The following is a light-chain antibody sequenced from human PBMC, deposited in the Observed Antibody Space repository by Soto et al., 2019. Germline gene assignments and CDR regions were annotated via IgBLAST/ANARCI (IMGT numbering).Light chain of an antibody. CDR2: AAS. Sequence: AIRMTQSPSSFSASTGDRVTITCRASQGISRYLAWYQQKPGKAPKLLIYAASTLQSGVPSRFSGSGSGTDFTLTISCLQAEDFAIYYCQQYYSYPPTFGQGTKVEIK. CDR1: QGISRY. V-gene: IGKV1-8*01. J-gene: IGKJ1*01. CDR3: QQYYSYPPT.